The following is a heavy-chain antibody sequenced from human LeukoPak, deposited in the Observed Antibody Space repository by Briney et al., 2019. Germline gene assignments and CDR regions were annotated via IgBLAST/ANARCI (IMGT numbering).Heavy chain of an antibody. CDR3: ARGRVGVVTTNNCFAP. Sequence: ASVKVSCKASGYTFTSYGISWVRQAPGQGLEWMGWISAYNGNTNYAQKLQGRVTMTTDTSTSTAYMELRSLRSDDTAVYYFARGRVGVVTTNNCFAPGGQGTLVTVPS. V-gene: IGHV1-18*04. CDR1: GYTFTSYG. J-gene: IGHJ5*02. CDR2: ISAYNGNT. D-gene: IGHD2-21*02.